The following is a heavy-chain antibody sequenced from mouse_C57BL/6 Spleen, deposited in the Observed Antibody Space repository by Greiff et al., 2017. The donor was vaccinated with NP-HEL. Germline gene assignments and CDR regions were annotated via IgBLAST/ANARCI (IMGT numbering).Heavy chain of an antibody. CDR3: ARIYYDYDVGYYAMDY. Sequence: VKLQESGAELARPGASVKMSCKASGYTFTSYTMHWVKQRPGQGLEWIGYINPSSGYTKYNQKSKDKATLTADKSSSTAYMQLSSLTSEDSAVYYCARIYYDYDVGYYAMDYWGQGTSVTVSS. CDR2: INPSSGYT. CDR1: GYTFTSYT. J-gene: IGHJ4*01. D-gene: IGHD2-4*01. V-gene: IGHV1-4*01.